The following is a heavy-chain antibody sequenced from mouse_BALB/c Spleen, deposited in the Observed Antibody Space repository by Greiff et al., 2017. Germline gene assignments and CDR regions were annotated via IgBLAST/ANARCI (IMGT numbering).Heavy chain of an antibody. CDR2: ISYDGSN. J-gene: IGHJ1*01. V-gene: IGHV3-6*02. Sequence: EVKLMESGPGLVKPSQSLSLTCSVTGYSITSGYYWNWIRQFPGNKLEWMGYISYDGSNNYNPSLKNRISITRDTSKNQFFLKLNSVTTEDTATYYCAISWEDWYFDVWGAGTTVTVSS. D-gene: IGHD4-1*01. CDR1: GYSITSGYY. CDR3: AISWEDWYFDV.